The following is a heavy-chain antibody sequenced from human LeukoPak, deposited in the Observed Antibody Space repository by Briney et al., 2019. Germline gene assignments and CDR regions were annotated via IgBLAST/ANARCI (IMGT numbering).Heavy chain of an antibody. D-gene: IGHD1-26*01. Sequence: GGSLRLSCAASGYTFSSYGMHWVRQAPGKGLEWVAFIRYDGSNKYYADSVKGRFTISRDNSKNTLYLQMNSLRAEDTAVYYCAKEGRNWGELTGAFDIWGQGTMVTVSS. CDR1: GYTFSSYG. J-gene: IGHJ3*02. CDR3: AKEGRNWGELTGAFDI. V-gene: IGHV3-30*02. CDR2: IRYDGSNK.